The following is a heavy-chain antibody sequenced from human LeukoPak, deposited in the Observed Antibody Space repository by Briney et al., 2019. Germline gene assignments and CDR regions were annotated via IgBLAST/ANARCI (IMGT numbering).Heavy chain of an antibody. CDR2: ISGSGGST. D-gene: IGHD5-18*01. J-gene: IGHJ4*02. Sequence: GGSLRLSCAASGFTFSSYAMSWVRQAPGKGLEWVSAISGSGGSTYYADSVKGRFTISRDNSKNTLYLQMNSLRAEDTAVYYCARDRADGYNYGDYFDNWGQGTLVTVSS. CDR3: ARDRADGYNYGDYFDN. V-gene: IGHV3-23*01. CDR1: GFTFSSYA.